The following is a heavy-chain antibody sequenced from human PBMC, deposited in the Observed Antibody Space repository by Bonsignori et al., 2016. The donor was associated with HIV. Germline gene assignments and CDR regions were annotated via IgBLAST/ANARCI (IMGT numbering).Heavy chain of an antibody. CDR3: ARAPITMIVVVITGGRYYFDY. CDR2: ISAYNGNT. V-gene: IGHV1-18*01. D-gene: IGHD3-22*01. J-gene: IGHJ4*02. CDR1: GYTFTSYG. Sequence: ASVKVSCKASGYTFTSYGISWVRQAPGQGLEWMGWISAYNGNTNYAQKLQGRVTMTTDTSTSTAYMELRSLRSDDTAVYYCARAPITMIVVVITGGRYYFDYWGQGTLVTVSS.